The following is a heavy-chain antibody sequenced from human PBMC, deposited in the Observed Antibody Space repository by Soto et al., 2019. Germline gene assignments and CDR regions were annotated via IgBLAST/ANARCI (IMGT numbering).Heavy chain of an antibody. CDR1: GGSFSGYY. Sequence: PSETLSLTCAVYGGSFSGYYWSWIRQPPGKGLEWIGEINHSGSTNYNPSLKSRVTISVDTSKNQFSLKLSSVTAADTAVYYCAREGRGGSCYCNWFDPWGQGTLVTVSS. J-gene: IGHJ5*02. D-gene: IGHD2-15*01. CDR3: AREGRGGSCYCNWFDP. CDR2: INHSGST. V-gene: IGHV4-34*01.